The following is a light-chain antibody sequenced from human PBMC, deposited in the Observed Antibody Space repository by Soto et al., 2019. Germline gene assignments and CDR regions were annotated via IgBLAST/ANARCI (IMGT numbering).Light chain of an antibody. CDR1: SSNIGAGYD. V-gene: IGLV1-40*01. CDR2: NDN. J-gene: IGLJ1*01. CDR3: QSYDNSLNGPV. Sequence: QSALTQPPSVSGAPGQRVSISCTGSSSNIGAGYDAHWYQQLPGKVPRLPIYNDNNRPSGVPDRFSGSKSGTSASLAITGIQPEDEANYYCQSYDNSLNGPVFGPGTKVTVL.